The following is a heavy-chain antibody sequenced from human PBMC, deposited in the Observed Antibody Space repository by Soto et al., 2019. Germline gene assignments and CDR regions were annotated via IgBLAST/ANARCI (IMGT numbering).Heavy chain of an antibody. D-gene: IGHD1-1*01. CDR1: GLTLSDHY. J-gene: IGHJ4*02. V-gene: IGHV3-11*06. CDR2: SSNSGSFT. CDR3: VKSGDNYNALDY. Sequence: GGSRRLSYTASGLTLSDHYMRWIRQAPGKGLEWIGYSSNSGSFTRYADSVKGRFSISRDNSKNSLYLQINSLRGDDTAIYYGVKSGDNYNALDYWGQGT.